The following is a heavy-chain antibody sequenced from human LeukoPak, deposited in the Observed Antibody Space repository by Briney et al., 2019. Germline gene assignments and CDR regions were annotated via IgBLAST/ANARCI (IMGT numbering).Heavy chain of an antibody. CDR1: GFTFSSYA. CDR3: VKERTSGWYDFDF. J-gene: IGHJ4*02. CDR2: ISGSGGST. D-gene: IGHD6-19*01. V-gene: IGHV3-23*01. Sequence: AGGSLRLSCAASGFTFSSYAMSWVRQAPEKGLEWVSGISGSGGSTYYADSVKGRFTISRNNSKNTLFLQLSSLRDEDTAVYYCVKERTSGWYDFDFWGQGTLVTVSS.